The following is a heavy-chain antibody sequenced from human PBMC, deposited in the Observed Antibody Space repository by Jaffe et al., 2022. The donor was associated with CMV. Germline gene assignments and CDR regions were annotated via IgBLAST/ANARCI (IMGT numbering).Heavy chain of an antibody. J-gene: IGHJ4*02. V-gene: IGHV4-34*01. CDR1: GGSFSGYY. D-gene: IGHD5-18*01. CDR3: ASGVDTATQDY. CDR2: INHSGST. Sequence: QVQLQQWGAGLLKPSETLSLTCAVYGGSFSGYYWSWIRQPPGKGLEWIGEINHSGSTNYNPSLKSRVTISVDTSKNQFSLKLSSVTAADTAVYYCASGVDTATQDYWGQGTLVTVSS.